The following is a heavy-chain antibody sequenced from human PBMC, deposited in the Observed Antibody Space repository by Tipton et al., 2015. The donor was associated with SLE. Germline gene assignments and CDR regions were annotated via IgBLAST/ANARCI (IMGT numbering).Heavy chain of an antibody. CDR2: VYDGGST. CDR1: GGSISSHY. CDR3: ASLHQLLFFVEDL. V-gene: IGHV4-59*11. D-gene: IGHD2-21*02. Sequence: TLSLTCTVSGGSISSHYWTWIRLPPGKGLEWIGDVYDGGSTTYNPSLKSRVTISIDTSKSQGQLSLKLRSVTAADAAVYYCASLHQLLFFVEDLWGQGTLVTVSS. J-gene: IGHJ5*02.